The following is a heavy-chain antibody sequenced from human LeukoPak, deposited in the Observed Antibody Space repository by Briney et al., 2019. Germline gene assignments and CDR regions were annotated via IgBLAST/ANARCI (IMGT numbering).Heavy chain of an antibody. CDR1: GYTFTGYY. J-gene: IGHJ3*02. Sequence: EASVKVSCKASGYTFTGYYLHWVRQAPGQGPEWVGWIDPNNGDTGYAQEFQGRVTMTRVRSISTAYMELSRLTSDDTAVYYCARRSRNGLDAFDISGQGTMVTVSS. V-gene: IGHV1-2*02. D-gene: IGHD2-8*01. CDR3: ARRSRNGLDAFDI. CDR2: IDPNNGDT.